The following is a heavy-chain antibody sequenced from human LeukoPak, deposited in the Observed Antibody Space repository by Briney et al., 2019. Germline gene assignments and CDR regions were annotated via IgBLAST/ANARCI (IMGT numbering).Heavy chain of an antibody. V-gene: IGHV3-23*01. CDR3: AKDGGYYYDSSDH. CDR2: ISGSGGST. Sequence: GGSLRLSCAASGFTFSSYAMSWIRQAPGKGLEWVSAISGSGGSTYYADSVKGRFTISRDNSKNTLYLQMNSLRAEDTAVYYCAKDGGYYYDSSDHWGQGTLVTVSS. D-gene: IGHD3-22*01. J-gene: IGHJ4*02. CDR1: GFTFSSYA.